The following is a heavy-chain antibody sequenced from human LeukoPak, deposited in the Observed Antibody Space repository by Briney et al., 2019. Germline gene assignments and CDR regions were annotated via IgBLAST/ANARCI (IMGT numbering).Heavy chain of an antibody. D-gene: IGHD6-19*01. Sequence: GGSLRLSCAASGFTFSSYSMNWVPQAPGKGREWGSSISSSSSYIYYADSVKGRFTIYRDNAKNSLYLQMNSLRAEDTAVYYCARAGIAVAGSPRHWGQGTPVTVSS. CDR2: ISSSSSYI. CDR1: GFTFSSYS. J-gene: IGHJ4*02. V-gene: IGHV3-21*04. CDR3: ARAGIAVAGSPRH.